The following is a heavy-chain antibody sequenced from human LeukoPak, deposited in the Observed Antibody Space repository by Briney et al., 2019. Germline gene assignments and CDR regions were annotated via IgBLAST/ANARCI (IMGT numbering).Heavy chain of an antibody. D-gene: IGHD2-15*01. Sequence: GGSLRLSCAASGFTFSSYWMSWVRQAPGKGLEWVANIKQDGSEKYYVDSVKGRFTISRDNAKNSLYPQMNSLRAEDTAVYYCARPVVASVNRKTNWFDPWGQGTLVTVSS. V-gene: IGHV3-7*01. CDR1: GFTFSSYW. J-gene: IGHJ5*02. CDR2: IKQDGSEK. CDR3: ARPVVASVNRKTNWFDP.